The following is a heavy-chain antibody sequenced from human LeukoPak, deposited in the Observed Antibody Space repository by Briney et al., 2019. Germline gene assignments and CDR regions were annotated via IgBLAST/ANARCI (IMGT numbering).Heavy chain of an antibody. CDR1: GFTFSDYG. CDR3: SGSFGELSFFDY. D-gene: IGHD3-10*01. J-gene: IGHJ4*02. CDR2: IRSKAYGGTT. Sequence: GGSLRLSCTASGFTFSDYGMSWVRQAPGKGLEWVGFIRSKAYGGTTEYAASVKGRFTISRDDSNSIAYLQMNSLRTEDTSVYFCSGSFGELSFFDYWGQGTLVTVSS. V-gene: IGHV3-49*04.